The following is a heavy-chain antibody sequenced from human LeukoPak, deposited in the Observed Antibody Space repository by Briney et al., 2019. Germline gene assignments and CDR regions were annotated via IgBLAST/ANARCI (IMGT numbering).Heavy chain of an antibody. CDR1: GFTLSRYS. V-gene: IGHV3-21*01. Sequence: GGSLRLSCAASGFTLSRYSMNWVRQAPGKGLEWVSSISTSSSYIYYADSVKGRFSISRDNAKDSLYLQMNSLRAEDTAVYYCARAPSRSEQFDPWGQGTLVTVSS. CDR2: ISTSSSYI. CDR3: ARAPSRSEQFDP. J-gene: IGHJ5*02.